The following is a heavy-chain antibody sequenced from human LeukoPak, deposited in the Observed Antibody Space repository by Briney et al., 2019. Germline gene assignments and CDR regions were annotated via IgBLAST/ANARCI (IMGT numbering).Heavy chain of an antibody. CDR3: ARDIWSMGN. V-gene: IGHV3-11*05. Sequence: LSLTCTVSGGPMSSYYWSWIRQAPGKGLEWVSYISSSSSYTNYADSVKGRFTISRDNAKNSLYLQMNSLRAEDTAVYYCARDIWSMGNWGQGTLVTVSS. CDR1: GGPMSSYY. CDR2: ISSSSSYT. J-gene: IGHJ4*02. D-gene: IGHD2-8*01.